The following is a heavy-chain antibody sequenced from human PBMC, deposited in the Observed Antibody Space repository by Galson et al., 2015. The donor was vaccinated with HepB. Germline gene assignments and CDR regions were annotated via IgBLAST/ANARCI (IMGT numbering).Heavy chain of an antibody. CDR1: GFTFSSYA. CDR3: ARGAVELGYCSSTSCPEGGFDI. D-gene: IGHD2-2*01. CDR2: ISYDGSNK. J-gene: IGHJ3*02. Sequence: SLRLSCAASGFTFSSYAMHWVRQAPGKGLEWVAVISYDGSNKYYADSVKGRFTISRDNSKNTLYLQMNSLRAEDTAVYYCARGAVELGYCSSTSCPEGGFDIWGQGTMVTVSS. V-gene: IGHV3-30*04.